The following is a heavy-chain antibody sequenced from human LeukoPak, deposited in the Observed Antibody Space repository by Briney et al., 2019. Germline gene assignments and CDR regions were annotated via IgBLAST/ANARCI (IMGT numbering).Heavy chain of an antibody. Sequence: SQTLSLTCTVSGGSISSGGYYWSWIRQHPGKGLEWIGYIYYSGSTYYNPSLKSRVTISVDTSKNQFSLKLSSVTAADTAVYYCARARRNTLHYFDYWGQGTLVTVSS. V-gene: IGHV4-31*03. CDR3: ARARRNTLHYFDY. D-gene: IGHD2-2*02. CDR1: GGSISSGGYY. J-gene: IGHJ4*02. CDR2: IYYSGST.